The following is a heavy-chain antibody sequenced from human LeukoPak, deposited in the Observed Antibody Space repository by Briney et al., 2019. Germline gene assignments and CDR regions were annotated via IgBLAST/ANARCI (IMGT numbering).Heavy chain of an antibody. CDR2: ISYDGSNK. CDR1: GFTFSSYA. V-gene: IGHV3-30-3*01. Sequence: GGSLRLSCAASGFTFSSYAMHWVRQAPGKGLEWVAVISYDGSNKYYADSVKGRFTISRDNSKNTLYLQMNSLRAEDTAVYYCARVVQGIAVAQGAPVEHDAFDIWGQGTMVTFSS. D-gene: IGHD6-19*01. CDR3: ARVVQGIAVAQGAPVEHDAFDI. J-gene: IGHJ3*02.